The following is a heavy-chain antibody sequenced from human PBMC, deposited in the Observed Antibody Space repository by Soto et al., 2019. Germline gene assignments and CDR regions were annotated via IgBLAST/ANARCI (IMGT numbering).Heavy chain of an antibody. CDR1: GFTFSSYG. V-gene: IGHV3-33*01. CDR2: IWYDGSNK. D-gene: IGHD2-15*01. J-gene: IGHJ4*02. CDR3: ARDPLPTYCSGGSCYLDY. Sequence: QVQLVESGGGVVQPGRSLRLSCAASGFTFSSYGMHWVRQAPGKGLEWVAVIWYDGSNKYYADSVKGRFTISRDNSKNTLYLQMNSLRAEDTAVHYCARDPLPTYCSGGSCYLDYWGQGTLVTVSS.